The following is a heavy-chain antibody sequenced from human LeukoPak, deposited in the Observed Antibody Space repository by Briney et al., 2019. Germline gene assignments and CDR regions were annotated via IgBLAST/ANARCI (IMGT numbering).Heavy chain of an antibody. D-gene: IGHD6-19*01. V-gene: IGHV4-59*01. J-gene: IGHJ3*02. CDR1: GGSISSYY. Sequence: PSETLSLTCTVSGGSISSYYWSWIRQPPGKGLEWIGYIYYSGSTNYNPSLKSRVTISVDTSKNQFSLKLSSVTAADTAVYYCAREAVADSDAFDIWGQGTMVTVSS. CDR2: IYYSGST. CDR3: AREAVADSDAFDI.